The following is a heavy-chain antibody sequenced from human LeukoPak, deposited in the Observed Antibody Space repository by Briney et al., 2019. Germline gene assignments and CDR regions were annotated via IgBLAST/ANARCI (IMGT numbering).Heavy chain of an antibody. CDR3: AMGRKKLRFLEWLFDAFDI. J-gene: IGHJ3*02. Sequence: GASVKVSCKASGYTFTGYYMHWVRQAPGQGLEWMGWINPNSGGTNYAQKFQGRVTMTRDMSTSADYMELISLRSEDTAVYYCAMGRKKLRFLEWLFDAFDIWGQGTMVTVSS. CDR2: INPNSGGT. D-gene: IGHD3-3*01. V-gene: IGHV1-2*02. CDR1: GYTFTGYY.